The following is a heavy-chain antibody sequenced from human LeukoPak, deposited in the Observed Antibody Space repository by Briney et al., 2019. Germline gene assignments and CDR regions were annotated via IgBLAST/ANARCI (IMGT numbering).Heavy chain of an antibody. CDR3: ATVLYCSGGSCYHNWFDP. D-gene: IGHD2-15*01. Sequence: ASVKVSCKVSGYTLTELSMHWVRQAPGKGLEWMGGFDLEDGETIYAQKFQGRVTMTEDTSTDTAYMELSSLRSEDTAVYYCATVLYCSGGSCYHNWFDPWGQGTLVTVSS. CDR2: FDLEDGET. CDR1: GYTLTELS. J-gene: IGHJ5*02. V-gene: IGHV1-24*01.